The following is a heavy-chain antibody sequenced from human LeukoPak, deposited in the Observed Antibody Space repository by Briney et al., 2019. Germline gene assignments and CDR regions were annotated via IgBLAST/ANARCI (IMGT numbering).Heavy chain of an antibody. CDR1: GYTFTGYY. J-gene: IGHJ4*02. V-gene: IGHV1-2*02. Sequence: ASVKVSCKASGYTFTGYYMHWVRQAPGQGLEWMGWINPNSGGTNYAQTFQGRVTMTRDTSISTAYMALSRLRSDDTAVYYCAGVRGIKYYYDSSGYYHYWGQGTLVTVSS. CDR3: AGVRGIKYYYDSSGYYHY. CDR2: INPNSGGT. D-gene: IGHD3-22*01.